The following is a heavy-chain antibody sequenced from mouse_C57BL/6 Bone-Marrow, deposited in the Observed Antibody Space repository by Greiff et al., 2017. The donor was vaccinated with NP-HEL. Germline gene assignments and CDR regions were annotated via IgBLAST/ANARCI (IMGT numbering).Heavy chain of an antibody. J-gene: IGHJ3*01. Sequence: EVMLVESGGGLVQPGGSLKLSCAASGFTFSDYYMYWVRQTPEKRLEWVAYISNGGGSTYYPDTVKGRFTISRDNAKNTLYLQMSRLKSEDTAMYYCARLAYGSSYVVWFAYWGQGTLVTVSA. V-gene: IGHV5-12*01. CDR2: ISNGGGST. CDR3: ARLAYGSSYVVWFAY. D-gene: IGHD1-1*01. CDR1: GFTFSDYY.